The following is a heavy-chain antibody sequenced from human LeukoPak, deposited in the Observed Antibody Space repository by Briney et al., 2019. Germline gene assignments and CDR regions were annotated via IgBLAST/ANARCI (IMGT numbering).Heavy chain of an antibody. J-gene: IGHJ4*02. CDR1: GFTFGNSA. Sequence: GGSLRLSCAASGFTFGNSAMSWVRQAPGKGLEWVSAISGSGHNTYHADSVKGRFTISRDNSKNTLYLQMNSLRAGDTALYFCATDRVHPSNEPTNFHSWGQGTLVTVSS. D-gene: IGHD4-11*01. CDR3: ATDRVHPSNEPTNFHS. CDR2: ISGSGHNT. V-gene: IGHV3-23*01.